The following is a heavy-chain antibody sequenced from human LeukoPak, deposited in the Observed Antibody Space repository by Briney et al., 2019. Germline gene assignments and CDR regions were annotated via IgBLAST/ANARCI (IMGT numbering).Heavy chain of an antibody. J-gene: IGHJ4*02. D-gene: IGHD2-2*01. Sequence: GASVKVSCKASGGTFSSYAISWVRQAPGQGLEWMGGIIPIFGTANYAQRFQGRVMITADESTSTAYMELSSLRSEDTAVYYCARDCSSTSCYEYWGQGTLVTVSS. CDR1: GGTFSSYA. V-gene: IGHV1-69*01. CDR3: ARDCSSTSCYEY. CDR2: IIPIFGTA.